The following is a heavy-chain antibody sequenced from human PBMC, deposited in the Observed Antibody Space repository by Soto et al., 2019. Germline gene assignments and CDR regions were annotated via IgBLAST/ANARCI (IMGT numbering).Heavy chain of an antibody. J-gene: IGHJ6*02. CDR3: AREWGLLPYYVMNV. Sequence: SETLSLTCIVSGDSVTSGSYYWTWLRQPPGKGLEWIGYISYTGRTRYNPSLQSRVTISVDTSKNDFSLNLSSVTAADTAVYFCAREWGLLPYYVMNVWGHGTAVTVSS. CDR1: GDSVTSGSYY. V-gene: IGHV4-61*03. CDR2: ISYTGRT. D-gene: IGHD7-27*01.